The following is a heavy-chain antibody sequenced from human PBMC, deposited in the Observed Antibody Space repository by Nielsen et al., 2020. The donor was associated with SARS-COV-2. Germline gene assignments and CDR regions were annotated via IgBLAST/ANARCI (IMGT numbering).Heavy chain of an antibody. Sequence: GESLNISCAASGFTFSSYAMSWVRQAPGKGLEWVSAISGSGGSTYYADSVKGRFTISRDNSKNTLYLQMNSLRAEDTAVYYCATTYDILTGYYLYFDYWGQGTLVTVSS. CDR3: ATTYDILTGYYLYFDY. V-gene: IGHV3-23*01. CDR1: GFTFSSYA. D-gene: IGHD3-9*01. CDR2: ISGSGGST. J-gene: IGHJ4*02.